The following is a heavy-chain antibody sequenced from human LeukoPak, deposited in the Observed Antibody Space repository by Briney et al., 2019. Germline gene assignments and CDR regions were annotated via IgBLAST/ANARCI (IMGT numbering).Heavy chain of an antibody. V-gene: IGHV1-2*02. CDR1: GYTFTSYG. CDR2: INPKSGGT. J-gene: IGHJ4*02. D-gene: IGHD1-14*01. Sequence: GASVKVSCKASGYTFTSYGISWVRQAPGQGLEWMGWINPKSGGTAYAQKFQGRVTMTRDTSVSAAYMELSRLRSDDTAVYYCAREDISSGPLDYWGQGALVTVSS. CDR3: AREDISSGPLDY.